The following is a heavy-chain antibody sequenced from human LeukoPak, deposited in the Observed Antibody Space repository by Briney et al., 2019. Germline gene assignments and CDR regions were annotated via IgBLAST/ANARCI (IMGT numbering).Heavy chain of an antibody. J-gene: IGHJ6*02. Sequence: ASVKASCKASAYTFTSYGISWVRQAPGQGLEWMGWISAHNGNTNYAQKLQGRVTMTTDTSTSTAYMELRSLRSDDTAVYYCAREYYYYGMDVWGQGTTVTVSS. CDR1: AYTFTSYG. V-gene: IGHV1-18*01. CDR2: ISAHNGNT. CDR3: AREYYYYGMDV.